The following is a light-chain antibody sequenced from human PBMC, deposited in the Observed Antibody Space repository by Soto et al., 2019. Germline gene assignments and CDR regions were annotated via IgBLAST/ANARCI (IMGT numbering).Light chain of an antibody. CDR2: AAS. CDR1: QGISNY. J-gene: IGKJ4*01. Sequence: DIPMTQSPSSLSASVGDRVTITCRARQGISNYFAWYQQKPGKVPNLLIYAASTLQSGVPSRFSGSGSGTDLTITIRSLQPEDVAAYYCQKYNSAPPLTFGGGTKVEIK. V-gene: IGKV1-27*01. CDR3: QKYNSAPPLT.